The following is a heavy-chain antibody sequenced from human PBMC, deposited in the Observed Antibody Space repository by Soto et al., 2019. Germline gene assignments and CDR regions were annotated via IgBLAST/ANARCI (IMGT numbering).Heavy chain of an antibody. V-gene: IGHV3-11*06. D-gene: IGHD4-17*01. CDR2: ISSSSSYT. Sequence: PGGSLRLSCAASGFTFSDYYMSWIRQAPGKGLEWVSYISSSSSYTNYADSVKGRFTISGDNAKNSLYLQMNSLRAEDTAVYYCARDGSQFKVTTDNYYYGMDVWGQGTTVTVSS. CDR3: ARDGSQFKVTTDNYYYGMDV. CDR1: GFTFSDYY. J-gene: IGHJ6*02.